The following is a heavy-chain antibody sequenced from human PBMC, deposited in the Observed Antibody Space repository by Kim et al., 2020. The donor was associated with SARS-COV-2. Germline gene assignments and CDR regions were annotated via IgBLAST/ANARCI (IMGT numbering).Heavy chain of an antibody. CDR3: ARDGVVAGTDY. J-gene: IGHJ4*02. V-gene: IGHV4-39*07. D-gene: IGHD6-19*01. CDR2: IYYSGST. CDR1: GGSISSSSYY. Sequence: SETLSLTCTVSGGSISSSSYYWGWIRQPPGKGLEWIGSIYYSGSTYYNPSLKSRVTISVDTSKNQFSLKLSSVTAADTAVYYCARDGVVAGTDYWGQGTLVTVSS.